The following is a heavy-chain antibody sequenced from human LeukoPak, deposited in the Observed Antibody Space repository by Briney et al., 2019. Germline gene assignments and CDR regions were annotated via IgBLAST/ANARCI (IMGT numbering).Heavy chain of an antibody. CDR2: INHSGST. J-gene: IGHJ6*03. CDR1: GGSFSGYY. CDR3: ARGLQLWGRGFGYYYYYMDV. D-gene: IGHD5-18*01. V-gene: IGHV4-34*01. Sequence: SETLSLTCAVYGGSFSGYYWSWIRKPPGKGLEWIGEINHSGSTNYNPSLKSRVTISVDTSKNQFSLKLSSVTAADTAVYYCARGLQLWGRGFGYYYYYMDVWGKGTTVTVSS.